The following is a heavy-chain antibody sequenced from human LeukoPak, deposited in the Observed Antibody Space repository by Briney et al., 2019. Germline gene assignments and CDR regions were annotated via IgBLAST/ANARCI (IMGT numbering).Heavy chain of an antibody. D-gene: IGHD3-3*01. Sequence: ASVKVSCKASGYTFTGYYMHWVRQAPGQGLEWMGIINPSGGSTSYVEKFQGRVTMTRDTSTSTVYMELSSLRSEDTAVYYCAISYYDFWSGYFPFDYWGQGTLVTVSS. CDR3: AISYYDFWSGYFPFDY. CDR1: GYTFTGYY. J-gene: IGHJ4*02. CDR2: INPSGGST. V-gene: IGHV1-46*01.